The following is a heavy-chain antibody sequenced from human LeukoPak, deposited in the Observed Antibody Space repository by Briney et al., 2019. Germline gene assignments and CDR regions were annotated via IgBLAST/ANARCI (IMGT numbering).Heavy chain of an antibody. J-gene: IGHJ4*02. V-gene: IGHV3-66*01. CDR1: GFTFSSYA. CDR2: IYSDGST. CDR3: AKERNLEIAVAGTIFDY. D-gene: IGHD6-19*01. Sequence: GGSLRLSCAASGFTFSSYAMSWVRQAPGKGLEWVSVIYSDGSTYYADSVKGRFTLSRDNSKNKIYLEMNSLKAEDTAVYYCAKERNLEIAVAGTIFDYWGQGTLVTVSS.